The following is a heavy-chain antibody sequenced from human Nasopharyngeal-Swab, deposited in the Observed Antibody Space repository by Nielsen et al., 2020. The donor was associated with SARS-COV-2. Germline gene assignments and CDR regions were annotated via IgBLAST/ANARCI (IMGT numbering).Heavy chain of an antibody. J-gene: IGHJ4*02. CDR3: AAAPSGDYGGY. V-gene: IGHV3-33*01. CDR2: IWYDGSNK. CDR1: GFTFSNYG. Sequence: GGSLRLSCAASGFTFSNYGSHWGRQAPGKGLEWVGVIWYDGSNKYYADSVKGRFTISRDNSKNTVYLQMNSLRAEDTAVYYCAAAPSGDYGGYWGQGTLVTVSS. D-gene: IGHD4-23*01.